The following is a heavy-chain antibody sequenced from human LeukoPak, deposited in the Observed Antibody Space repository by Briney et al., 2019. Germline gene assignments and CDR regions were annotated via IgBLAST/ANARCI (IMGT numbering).Heavy chain of an antibody. Sequence: GGSLRLSCAASGFTFSSYAMSWVRHAPGKGLEWVSHIETDGTSTRYADSVKGRFTISRDSAKNTLYLQMNSLRAEDTAVYYCARERYLAAAGRVFDYWGQGTLVTVSS. CDR2: IETDGTST. J-gene: IGHJ4*02. CDR3: ARERYLAAAGRVFDY. V-gene: IGHV3-74*01. D-gene: IGHD6-13*01. CDR1: GFTFSSYA.